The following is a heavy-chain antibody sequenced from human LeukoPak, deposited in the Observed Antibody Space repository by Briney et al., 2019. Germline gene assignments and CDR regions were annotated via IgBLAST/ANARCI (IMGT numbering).Heavy chain of an antibody. Sequence: PGGSLRLSCAASGFTFDDYAMHWVRQAPGKGLEWVSGISWNSGSIGYADSVKGRFTISRDNAKNSLYLQMNSLRAEDTAVYYCARDPIAGGDEPDDYWGQGTLVTVSS. CDR2: ISWNSGSI. J-gene: IGHJ4*02. V-gene: IGHV3-9*01. CDR1: GFTFDDYA. CDR3: ARDPIAGGDEPDDY. D-gene: IGHD2-21*01.